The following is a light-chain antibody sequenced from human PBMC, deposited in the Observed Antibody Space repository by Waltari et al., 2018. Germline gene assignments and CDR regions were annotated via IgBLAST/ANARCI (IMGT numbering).Light chain of an antibody. Sequence: IRITQSPSSLSASTGDRVTITCRASQGISSYLAWYQQKPGKAPNLLLYAASTLQSGVPSRFSGSGSGTDFTLTISCLQSEDFATYYCQQYYSYLTFGQGTKLEIK. J-gene: IGKJ2*01. CDR3: QQYYSYLT. CDR1: QGISSY. CDR2: AAS. V-gene: IGKV1-8*01.